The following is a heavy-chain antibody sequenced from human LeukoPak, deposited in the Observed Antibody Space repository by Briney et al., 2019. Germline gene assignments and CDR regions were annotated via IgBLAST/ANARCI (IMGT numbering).Heavy chain of an antibody. V-gene: IGHV3-7*01. CDR2: KKKDGSEK. CDR3: AREGGSGWYSGWFDP. D-gene: IGHD6-19*01. Sequence: GGSLRLSCAASGFTFSTYWMIWLRQAPGKGLEWVANKKKDGSEKKYVDSVKGRFTISRDNAKNSLYLQMNSLRAEDTAVYYCAREGGSGWYSGWFDPWGQGTLVTVSS. CDR1: GFTFSTYW. J-gene: IGHJ5*02.